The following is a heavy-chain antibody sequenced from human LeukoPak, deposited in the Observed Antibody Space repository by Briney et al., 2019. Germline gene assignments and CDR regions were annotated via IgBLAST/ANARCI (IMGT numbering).Heavy chain of an antibody. D-gene: IGHD3-22*01. CDR2: INPNSGGT. Sequence: ASVKVSCKASGYTFTGYYMHWVRQAPGQGLEWMGWINPNSGGTNYAQKFQGRVTMTRNTSISTAYMELSSLRSEDTAVYYCARLAHYYDSSGYYVDYWGQGTLVTVSS. CDR1: GYTFTGYY. V-gene: IGHV1-2*02. J-gene: IGHJ4*02. CDR3: ARLAHYYDSSGYYVDY.